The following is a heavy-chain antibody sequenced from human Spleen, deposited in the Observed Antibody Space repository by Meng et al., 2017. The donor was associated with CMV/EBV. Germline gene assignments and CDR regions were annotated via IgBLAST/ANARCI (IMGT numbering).Heavy chain of an antibody. D-gene: IGHD3-10*01. J-gene: IGHJ6*02. CDR2: IIPILGIA. CDR1: GGTFSSYT. CDR3: ARDGVLLWFGEGYGMDV. Sequence: SVKVSCKASGGTFSSYTISWVRQAPGQGLEWMGRIIPILGIANYAQKFQGRVTITADKSTSTAYMELSSLRSEDTAVYYCARDGVLLWFGEGYGMDVWGQGTTVTVSS. V-gene: IGHV1-69*04.